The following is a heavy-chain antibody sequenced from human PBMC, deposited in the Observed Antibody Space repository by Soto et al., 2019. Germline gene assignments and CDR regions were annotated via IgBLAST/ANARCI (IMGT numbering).Heavy chain of an antibody. V-gene: IGHV4-34*01. D-gene: IGHD4-17*01. CDR3: AGQVITVPNWFDP. CDR1: GGSFSGYY. J-gene: IGHJ5*02. Sequence: PSETLSLTCAVYGGSFSGYYWSWIRQPPGKGLEWIGEINHSGSTNYNPSLKSRVTISVDTSKNQFSLKVHSVIVADTAVYYCAGQVITVPNWFDPWGQGALVTVSS. CDR2: INHSGST.